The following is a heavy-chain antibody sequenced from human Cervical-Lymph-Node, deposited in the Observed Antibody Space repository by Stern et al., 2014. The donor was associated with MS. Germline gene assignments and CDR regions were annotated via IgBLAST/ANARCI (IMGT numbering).Heavy chain of an antibody. CDR1: GDSISTYY. CDR2: IYYSGIT. V-gene: IGHV4-59*08. CDR3: ARLLHNAGWYYFDY. J-gene: IGHJ4*02. Sequence: VQLVESGPGLVKPSETLSLTCTVSGDSISTYYWRWIRQSPGKGLEWIGYIYYSGITTYNPSLESRVSMSVDTSKNQFSLKLTSVTAADTALYYCARLLHNAGWYYFDYWGRGARVTVSS. D-gene: IGHD6-19*01.